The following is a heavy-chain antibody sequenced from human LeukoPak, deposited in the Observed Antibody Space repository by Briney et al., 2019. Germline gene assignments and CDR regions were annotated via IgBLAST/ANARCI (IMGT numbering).Heavy chain of an antibody. CDR3: ARFTYYDFWSGYPSYGMDV. V-gene: IGHV1-2*06. D-gene: IGHD3-3*01. Sequence: ASVKVSCKASGYTSSGYNIHWVRQAPGQGLEWMGRINPNSGGTNYAQKLQGRVTMTTDTSTSTAYMELRSLRSDDTAVYYCARFTYYDFWSGYPSYGMDVWGQGTTVTVSS. J-gene: IGHJ6*02. CDR2: INPNSGGT. CDR1: GYTSSGYN.